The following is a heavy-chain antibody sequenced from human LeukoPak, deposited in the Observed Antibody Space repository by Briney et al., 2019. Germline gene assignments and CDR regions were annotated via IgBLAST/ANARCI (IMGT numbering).Heavy chain of an antibody. CDR1: GFTFSSYP. CDR2: ISSSSSYI. V-gene: IGHV3-21*01. Sequence: PGGSLRLSCAASGFTFSSYPMTWVRQAPGKGLEWVSSISSSSSYIFYADSLKGRFTISRDNAKNSLYLQMDSLRAEDTAVYYCARGGNYPYFFDYWAQGTLVTVSS. D-gene: IGHD1-7*01. CDR3: ARGGNYPYFFDY. J-gene: IGHJ4*02.